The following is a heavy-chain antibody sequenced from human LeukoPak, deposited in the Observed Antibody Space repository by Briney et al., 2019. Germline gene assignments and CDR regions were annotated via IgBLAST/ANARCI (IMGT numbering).Heavy chain of an antibody. D-gene: IGHD3/OR15-3a*01. CDR1: GGSFSGYY. CDR3: ARGEGLWTYYGMDV. CDR2: IYYSGST. J-gene: IGHJ6*02. Sequence: SETLSLTCAVYGGSFSGYYWSWIRQPPGKGLEWIGYIYYSGSTNYNPSLKSRVTISVDTSKNQFSLKLSSVTAADTAVYYCARGEGLWTYYGMDVWGQGTTVTVSS. V-gene: IGHV4-59*01.